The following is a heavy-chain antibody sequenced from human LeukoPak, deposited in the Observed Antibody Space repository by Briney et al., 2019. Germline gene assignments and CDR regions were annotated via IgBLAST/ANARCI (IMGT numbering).Heavy chain of an antibody. Sequence: GGSLRLSCAASGFTFSLYDMHWVRQAPGKGLEWAAFIGYDGGNKYYADSVKGRFTISRDNSKNTLYLQMNSLRAEDTAVYYCAKDLYNYYGSGSSFNFWGQGTLVTVSS. CDR3: AKDLYNYYGSGSSFNF. J-gene: IGHJ4*02. CDR1: GFTFSLYD. D-gene: IGHD3-10*01. V-gene: IGHV3-30*02. CDR2: IGYDGGNK.